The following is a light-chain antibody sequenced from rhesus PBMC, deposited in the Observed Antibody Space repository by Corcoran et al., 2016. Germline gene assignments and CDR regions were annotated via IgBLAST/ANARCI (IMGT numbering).Light chain of an antibody. CDR2: EVS. Sequence: DIVMTQTPLSLPVTPGEPASISCRSSQSLLDSEDGNTYLDWYLQKPGQSPQLLIYEVSNRASGVPDRFRGSGSDTDFTLEISRVEAEDVGVYYFMQGIEFPYSFGQGTKVEIK. J-gene: IGKJ2*01. V-gene: IGKV2-104*02. CDR1: QSLLDSEDGNTY. CDR3: MQGIEFPYS.